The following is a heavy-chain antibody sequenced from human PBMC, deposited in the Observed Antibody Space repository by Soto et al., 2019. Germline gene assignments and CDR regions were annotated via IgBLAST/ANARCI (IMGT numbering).Heavy chain of an antibody. CDR1: GGSFSGYY. CDR2: INHSGST. J-gene: IGHJ4*02. Sequence: SETLSLTCAVYGGSFSGYYWSWIRQPPGKGLEWIGEINHSGSTNYNPSLKSRVTISVDTSKNQFSLKLSSVTAADTAVYYCATSPRYRSGWYDYWGQGNLVTVSS. D-gene: IGHD6-19*01. V-gene: IGHV4-34*01. CDR3: ATSPRYRSGWYDY.